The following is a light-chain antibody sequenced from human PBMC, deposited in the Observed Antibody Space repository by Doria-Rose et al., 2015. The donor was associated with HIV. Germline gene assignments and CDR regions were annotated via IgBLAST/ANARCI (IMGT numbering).Light chain of an antibody. J-gene: IGKJ4*01. CDR2: GAS. V-gene: IGKV1-39*01. CDR3: QQSYSSPP. CDR1: QSISSY. Sequence: RVTITCRASQSISSYLNWCQQKPGKAPTLLISGASSLQSGVPSRFSGGGTGTDFTLTISSLQPEDFATYYCQQSYSSPPFGGGTKVEIK.